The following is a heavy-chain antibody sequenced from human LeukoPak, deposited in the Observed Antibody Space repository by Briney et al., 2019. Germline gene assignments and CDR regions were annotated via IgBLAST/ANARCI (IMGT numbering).Heavy chain of an antibody. V-gene: IGHV1-18*01. Sequence: ASVKVSCKASGYTFTRNSISWVRQAPGQGLEWMGWISAYNGNTNYAQKLQGRVTMTTDTSTSTAYMELRSLRSDDTAVYYCARELLRYFDWLANDAFDIWGQGTMVTVSS. CDR2: ISAYNGNT. D-gene: IGHD3-9*01. J-gene: IGHJ3*02. CDR3: ARELLRYFDWLANDAFDI. CDR1: GYTFTRNS.